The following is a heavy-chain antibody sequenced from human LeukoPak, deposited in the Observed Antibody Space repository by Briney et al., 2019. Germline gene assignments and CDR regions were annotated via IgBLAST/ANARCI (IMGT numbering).Heavy chain of an antibody. D-gene: IGHD1/OR15-1a*01. CDR3: AVGLEQYFFDC. J-gene: IGHJ4*02. CDR1: GDSISSTHW. CDR2: IYHSGDT. Sequence: SETLSLTCAVSGDSISSTHWWSWVRQPPGQGLEWIGQIYHSGDTHYNPSLESRVILSVDKSMNQFSLQMNSVTAADTGIYFCAVGLEQYFFDCWGQGVLVTVSS. V-gene: IGHV4-4*02.